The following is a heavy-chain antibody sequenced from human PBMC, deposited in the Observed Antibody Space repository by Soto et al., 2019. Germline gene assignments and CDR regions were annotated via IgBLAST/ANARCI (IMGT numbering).Heavy chain of an antibody. CDR3: ARATSFSGHHGY. J-gene: IGHJ4*02. CDR2: IYYSGST. CDR1: GGSFSSGGYY. V-gene: IGHV4-31*03. Sequence: QLQLQESGPGLVKPSQTLSLACTVSGGSFSSGGYYWSWIRQLPGKVLEWIGYIYYSGSTYYNPSLKSRFTISLDTSTNQFSLKLSSVTAADTAVYYCARATSFSGHHGYWGQGTLVTVSS. D-gene: IGHD2-8*02.